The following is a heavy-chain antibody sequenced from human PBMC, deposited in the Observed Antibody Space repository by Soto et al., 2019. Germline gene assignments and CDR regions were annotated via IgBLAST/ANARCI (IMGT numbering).Heavy chain of an antibody. D-gene: IGHD5-18*01. J-gene: IGHJ6*02. CDR2: LIPVFGSP. CDR3: TRVLGYTFEPGKTRYYAMDV. Sequence: QVPLVQSGAEVQKPGSSVTVSCKTSGGTFSKAAINWVRQAPGQGLEWMGLLIPVFGSPIYARKFQGRIRITADESTSTAFMDLSSLRSEDTAVYYCTRVLGYTFEPGKTRYYAMDVWGQGTTVSVSS. V-gene: IGHV1-69*01. CDR1: GGTFSKAA.